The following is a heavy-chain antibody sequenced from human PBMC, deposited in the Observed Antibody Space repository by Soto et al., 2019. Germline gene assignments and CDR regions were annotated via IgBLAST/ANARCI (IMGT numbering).Heavy chain of an antibody. CDR2: ISGSGGST. CDR1: GFTFSSYA. V-gene: IGHV3-23*01. CDR3: AKRTPYCSGGSCYTYYYYYYMDV. J-gene: IGHJ6*03. D-gene: IGHD2-15*01. Sequence: EVQLLESGGGLVQPGGSLRLSCAASGFTFSSYAMSCVRQAPGKGLEWVSAISGSGGSTYYADSVKGRFTISRDNSKNTLYLQMNSLRAEDTAVYYCAKRTPYCSGGSCYTYYYYYYMDVWGKGTTVTVSS.